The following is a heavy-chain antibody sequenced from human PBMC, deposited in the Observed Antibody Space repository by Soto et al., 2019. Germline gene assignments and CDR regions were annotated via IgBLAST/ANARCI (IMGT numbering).Heavy chain of an antibody. J-gene: IGHJ5*02. V-gene: IGHV4-30-2*01. CDR3: DREGYYYDSSGFFDH. D-gene: IGHD3-22*01. CDR2: IYLSGNT. CDR1: GGSISSGAYS. Sequence: SETLSLTCAVSGGSISSGAYSWNWIRQPPGKGLEWIGYIYLSGNTYQNPSLNSRATISLDRSKNQFSLRLSSVTAADTAVYYCDREGYYYDSSGFFDHWGQGALVTVYS.